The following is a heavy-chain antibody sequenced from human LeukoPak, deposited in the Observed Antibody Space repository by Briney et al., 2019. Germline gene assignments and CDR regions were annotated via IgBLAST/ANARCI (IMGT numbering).Heavy chain of an antibody. CDR3: AKSRSGSANWALQIFDN. CDR2: ISPDGTSK. Sequence: GGSLRLSCVASKFIFIDSPMHWVRQPPGKGLQWVAVISPDGTSKYYADSVKGRFTISRDNSKNSLFVQMNSLRAEDTAVYFCAKSRSGSANWALQIFDNWGQGTLVTVSS. J-gene: IGHJ4*02. V-gene: IGHV3-30-3*02. CDR1: KFIFIDSP. D-gene: IGHD1-1*01.